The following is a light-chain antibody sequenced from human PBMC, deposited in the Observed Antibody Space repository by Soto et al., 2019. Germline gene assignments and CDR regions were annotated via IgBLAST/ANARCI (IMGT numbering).Light chain of an antibody. CDR3: SSYSGGNDLV. V-gene: IGLV2-8*01. CDR2: EVS. Sequence: QSALTQPPSASGSPGQSVTISCTGTSSDVGNYDYVSWYRQHPGKAPKLMIFEVSKRPSGVPHRFSGSKSGSTASLTVSGLQPEDEADYYCSSYSGGNDLVFGGGTKLTVL. CDR1: SSDVGNYDY. J-gene: IGLJ3*02.